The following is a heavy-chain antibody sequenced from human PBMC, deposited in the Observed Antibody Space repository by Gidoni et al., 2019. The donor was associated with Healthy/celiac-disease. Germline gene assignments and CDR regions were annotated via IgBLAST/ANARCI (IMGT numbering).Heavy chain of an antibody. Sequence: EVQLLESGGGLVQPGGSLRLSCAASGFTFSSYAMSLVRQAPGKGLGCVSAISCSGGSTYYADSVKGRFTISRYNSKNTLYLQMNSLRAEDTAVYYCAKEGYCSGGSCYSSYFDYWGQGTLVTVSS. CDR3: AKEGYCSGGSCYSSYFDY. V-gene: IGHV3-23*01. D-gene: IGHD2-15*01. CDR1: GFTFSSYA. CDR2: ISCSGGST. J-gene: IGHJ4*02.